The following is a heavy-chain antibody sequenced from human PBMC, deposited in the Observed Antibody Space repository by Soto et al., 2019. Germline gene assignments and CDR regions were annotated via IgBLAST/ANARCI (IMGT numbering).Heavy chain of an antibody. CDR2: IDHSGGT. D-gene: IGHD1-1*01. CDR3: ARGKVQRYLYKVLPWFDP. Sequence: SETLSLTCAVYGGSFSGYYWTWIRQPPGKGLEWIGEIDHSGGTNCNPSLKTRVTISLDTSKNQFSLKLSSVTAADTAVYYCARGKVQRYLYKVLPWFDPWGQGTLVT. V-gene: IGHV4-34*01. J-gene: IGHJ5*02. CDR1: GGSFSGYY.